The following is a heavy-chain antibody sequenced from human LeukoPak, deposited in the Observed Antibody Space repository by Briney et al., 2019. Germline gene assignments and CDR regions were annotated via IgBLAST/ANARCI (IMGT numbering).Heavy chain of an antibody. CDR1: GFTFDEYA. CDR2: ISWNSGSI. D-gene: IGHD5-18*01. CDR3: VKDATTLVKYFDY. J-gene: IGHJ4*02. V-gene: IGHV3-9*01. Sequence: GRSLRLSCAASGFTFDEYAIHWVRQAPGKGLEWVSGISWNSGSIGYEDSVKGRFTISRDNAKNSLYLQMNSLRAEDTALYYCVKDATTLVKYFDYWGQGTLVTVSS.